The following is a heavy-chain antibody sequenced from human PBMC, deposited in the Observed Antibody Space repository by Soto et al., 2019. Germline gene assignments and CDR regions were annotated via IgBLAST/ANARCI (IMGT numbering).Heavy chain of an antibody. J-gene: IGHJ3*02. CDR1: GFTFSNAW. D-gene: IGHD3-22*01. CDR3: TTDTYDSSGYYFNDAFDI. Sequence: GSLRLSCAASGFTFSNAWMNWVRQAPGKGLEWVGRIKSKTDGGTTDYAAPVKGRFTISRDDSKNTLYLQMNSLKTEDTAVYYCTTDTYDSSGYYFNDAFDIWGQGTMVTVSS. V-gene: IGHV3-15*07. CDR2: IKSKTDGGTT.